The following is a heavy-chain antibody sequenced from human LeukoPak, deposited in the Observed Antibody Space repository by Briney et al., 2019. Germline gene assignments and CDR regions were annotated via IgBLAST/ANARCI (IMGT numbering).Heavy chain of an antibody. CDR1: GYSFTDYY. CDR2: LNPNRGDT. Sequence: ASVKVSCKASGYSFTDYYVHWVRQAPGQGLEWVGLLNPNRGDTNYAQKFQGRVTMIRDTSINTAYMELSRLRSDDTAVYYCARMYYYGSGTYYGDYWGQGTLVTVSS. V-gene: IGHV1-2*02. J-gene: IGHJ4*02. CDR3: ARMYYYGSGTYYGDY. D-gene: IGHD3-10*01.